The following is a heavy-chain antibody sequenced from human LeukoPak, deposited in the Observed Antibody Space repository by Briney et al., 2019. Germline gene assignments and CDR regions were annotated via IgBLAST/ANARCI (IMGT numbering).Heavy chain of an antibody. Sequence: GGSLRLSCAASGSTFTSYWMTWVRQAPGKGLEWVANIKQDGSDKYYVDSVKGRFTISRDNVKNSLYLQMNSLRAEDTAVYYCAREDAYSRVWSPFDYWGQGTLVTVSS. J-gene: IGHJ4*02. CDR1: GSTFTSYW. V-gene: IGHV3-7*01. CDR3: AREDAYSRVWSPFDY. CDR2: IKQDGSDK. D-gene: IGHD6-19*01.